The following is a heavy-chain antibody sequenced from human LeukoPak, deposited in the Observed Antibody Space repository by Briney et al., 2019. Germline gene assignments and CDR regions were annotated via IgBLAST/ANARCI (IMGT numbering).Heavy chain of an antibody. Sequence: GGSLRLSCAASGFAFSSHAMTWVRQAPGKGLEWVSSISGSAEKTYYADSVKGRFTISRDSSRNTLFLHMNTLRAEDTAIYYCAKDRTVGASYWYFDLWGRGTLVTVSS. J-gene: IGHJ2*01. CDR3: AKDRTVGASYWYFDL. D-gene: IGHD1-26*01. CDR1: GFAFSSHA. V-gene: IGHV3-23*01. CDR2: ISGSAEKT.